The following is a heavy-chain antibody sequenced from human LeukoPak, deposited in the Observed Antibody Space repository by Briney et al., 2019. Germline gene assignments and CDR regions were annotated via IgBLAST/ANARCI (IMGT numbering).Heavy chain of an antibody. J-gene: IGHJ4*02. CDR3: AREPDQDFWSGPPPPH. D-gene: IGHD3-3*01. CDR1: GGSISSGGYY. CDR2: IYHSGST. Sequence: KTSQTLSLTCTVSGGSISSGGYYWSWIRQPPGKGLEWIGYIYHSGSTYYNPSLKSRVTISVDRSKNQFSLKLSSVTAADTAVYYCAREPDQDFWSGPPPPHWGQGTPVTVSS. V-gene: IGHV4-30-2*01.